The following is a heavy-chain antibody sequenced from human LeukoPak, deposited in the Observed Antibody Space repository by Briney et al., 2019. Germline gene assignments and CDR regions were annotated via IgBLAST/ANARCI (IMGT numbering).Heavy chain of an antibody. J-gene: IGHJ3*02. Sequence: GGSLRLSCAASGFTFSDYYMSRIRQAPGRGLEWVSYISSSGSTIYYADSVKGRFTISRDNAKNSLYLQMNSLRAEDTAVYYCARVLPTVTNDAFDIWGQGTMVTVSS. CDR3: ARVLPTVTNDAFDI. D-gene: IGHD4-17*01. CDR1: GFTFSDYY. V-gene: IGHV3-11*01. CDR2: ISSSGSTI.